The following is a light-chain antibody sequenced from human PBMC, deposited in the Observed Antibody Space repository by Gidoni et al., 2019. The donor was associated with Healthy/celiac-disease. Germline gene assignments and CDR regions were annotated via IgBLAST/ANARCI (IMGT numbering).Light chain of an antibody. CDR3: QQYYSTPLT. CDR2: WAS. V-gene: IGKV4-1*01. J-gene: IGKJ4*01. Sequence: DFVMTQSPVSLPVSLGERATINCRSSQSVFYSSNNKNYLAWYQQKPGQPPKLLIYWASTRESGVPDRFSGSGSGTDFTLTISSLQAEDVAVYYCQQYYSTPLTFGGGTKVEIK. CDR1: QSVFYSSNNKNY.